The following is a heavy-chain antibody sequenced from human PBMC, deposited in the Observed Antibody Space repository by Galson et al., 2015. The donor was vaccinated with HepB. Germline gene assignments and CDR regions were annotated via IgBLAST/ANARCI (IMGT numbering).Heavy chain of an antibody. V-gene: IGHV1-18*01. CDR2: ISAYNGNT. CDR3: AICPRRAAADKYDAFDI. Sequence: QSGAEVKKPGASVKVSCKASGYTFTSYGISWVRQAPGQGLEWMGWISAYNGNTNYAQKLQGRVTMTTDTSTSTAYMELRSLRSDDTAVYYCAICPRRAAADKYDAFDIWGQGTMVTVSS. J-gene: IGHJ3*02. CDR1: GYTFTSYG. D-gene: IGHD6-13*01.